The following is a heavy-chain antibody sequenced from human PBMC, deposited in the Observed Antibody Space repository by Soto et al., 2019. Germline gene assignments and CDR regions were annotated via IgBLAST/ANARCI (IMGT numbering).Heavy chain of an antibody. J-gene: IGHJ5*02. CDR3: ATALTRPLAYWLDT. CDR2: INARSGGT. Sequence: GASVKVSCKASGFSFTGYYIHWLRQAPGQGLEWMGWINARSGGTEYAQKFQGRVTLTRDTSIATAYLTLTSLTSDDTALYYCATALTRPLAYWLDTWGQGTQVTVSS. D-gene: IGHD3-16*01. CDR1: GFSFTGYY. V-gene: IGHV1-2*02.